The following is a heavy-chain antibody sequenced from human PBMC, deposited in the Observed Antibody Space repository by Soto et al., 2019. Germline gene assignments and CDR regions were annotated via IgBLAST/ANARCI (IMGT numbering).Heavy chain of an antibody. D-gene: IGHD5-12*01. CDR1: GFTFSSYA. V-gene: IGHV3-64*01. Sequence: EVQLVESGGGLVQPGGSLRLSCAASGFTFSSYAMHWVRQAPGKGLEYVSVISSNGGSTYYANSVKGRFTISRDNSKNTLYRQMGCLRAEDMAVYYCARTSGYAFDYWGQGTLVTVSS. CDR3: ARTSGYAFDY. CDR2: ISSNGGST. J-gene: IGHJ4*02.